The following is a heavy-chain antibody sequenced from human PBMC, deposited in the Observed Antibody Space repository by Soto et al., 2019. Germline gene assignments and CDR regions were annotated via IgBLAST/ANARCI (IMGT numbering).Heavy chain of an antibody. CDR2: ISRDSTYR. D-gene: IGHD3-3*01. Sequence: GGSLRLSSAASGFSFSTYNMNWVRQAPGKGLEWVSSISRDSTYRYYADSMRGRFTISPDNAKNSVFLKLDSLRGDDTAVYYCARDPYDSWSGPDYWGQGTLVTVSS. CDR1: GFSFSTYN. J-gene: IGHJ4*02. V-gene: IGHV3-21*06. CDR3: ARDPYDSWSGPDY.